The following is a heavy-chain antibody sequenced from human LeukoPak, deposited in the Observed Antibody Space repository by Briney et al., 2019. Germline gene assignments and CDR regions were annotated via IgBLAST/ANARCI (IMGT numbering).Heavy chain of an antibody. V-gene: IGHV1-18*01. CDR1: GYTFTSNG. J-gene: IGHJ4*02. D-gene: IGHD2-2*01. CDR3: AIIPPDIVVVTSY. CDR2: ISAYNGNT. Sequence: ASVKVSCKASGYTFTSNGISWLRQAPGQGLEWMEWISAYNGNTNYAQKLQGRVTITTDTSTSTAYMELRSLRSDDTAVYYCAIIPPDIVVVTSYWGQGTLVTVSS.